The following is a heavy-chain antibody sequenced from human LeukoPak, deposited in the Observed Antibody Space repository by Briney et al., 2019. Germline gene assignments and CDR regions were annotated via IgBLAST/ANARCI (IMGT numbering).Heavy chain of an antibody. J-gene: IGHJ4*02. Sequence: PSETLSLTCAVYGGSFSGYYWSWIRQPPGKGREWIGEINHSGSTNYNPSPQRRVTISVDKSKNQFSLKLRSVTAADTAVYCCGRVTGYMIEDYFVYWGQGTLVTVSS. CDR3: GRVTGYMIEDYFVY. D-gene: IGHD3-22*01. CDR2: INHSGST. V-gene: IGHV4-34*01. CDR1: GGSFSGYY.